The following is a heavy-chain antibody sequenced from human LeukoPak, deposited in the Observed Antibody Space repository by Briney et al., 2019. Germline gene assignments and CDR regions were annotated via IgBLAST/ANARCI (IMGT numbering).Heavy chain of an antibody. Sequence: PGGSLRLSCAASGFTFSSYGMHWVRQAPGKGLEWVAVIWYDGSNKYYADSVKGRFTISRDNSKNTLYLQVNSLRAEDTAVYYCAKAWEAARPVYYYYMDVWGKGTTVTVSS. V-gene: IGHV3-33*06. CDR1: GFTFSSYG. J-gene: IGHJ6*03. D-gene: IGHD6-6*01. CDR3: AKAWEAARPVYYYYMDV. CDR2: IWYDGSNK.